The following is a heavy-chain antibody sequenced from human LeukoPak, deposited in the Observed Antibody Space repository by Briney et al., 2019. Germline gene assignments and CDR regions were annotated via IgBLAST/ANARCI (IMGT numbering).Heavy chain of an antibody. J-gene: IGHJ3*02. V-gene: IGHV4-59*08. Sequence: KPSETLSLTCTVSGGSISSYYWSWIRQPPGKGLEWIGYSYYSGSTNYNPSLKSRVTISVDPSKNQFSLKLSSVTAADAAVYYCARNPRGGGSSPDAFDIWGQGTMVTVSS. D-gene: IGHD6-13*01. CDR1: GGSISSYY. CDR3: ARNPRGGGSSPDAFDI. CDR2: SYYSGST.